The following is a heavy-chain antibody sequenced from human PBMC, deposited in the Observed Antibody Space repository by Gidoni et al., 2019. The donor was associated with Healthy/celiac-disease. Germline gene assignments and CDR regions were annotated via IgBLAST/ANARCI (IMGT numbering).Heavy chain of an antibody. V-gene: IGHV3-23*01. D-gene: IGHD2-15*01. J-gene: IGHJ3*02. CDR2: SSGSGGST. CDR1: GFTFSSYA. CDR3: AKGDGGLGYCSGGSCYSWAFDI. Sequence: EVQLLESGGGLVQPGGSLRLSCAASGFTFSSYAISWVRQAPGKGLEWVSASSGSGGSTYYADSVKGRFTISRDNSKNTLYLQMNSLRAEDTAVYYCAKGDGGLGYCSGGSCYSWAFDIWGQGTMVTVSS.